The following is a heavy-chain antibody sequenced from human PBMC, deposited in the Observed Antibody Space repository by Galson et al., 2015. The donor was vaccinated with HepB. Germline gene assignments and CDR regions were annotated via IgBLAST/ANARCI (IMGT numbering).Heavy chain of an antibody. V-gene: IGHV3-9*01. Sequence: SLRLSCAASGFVFEDYAMHWVRQAPGKGLEWVSGICGSSGRVDYADSVKGRFTISRDNAKNSLYLQMNRLRHEDTALYYCAKDMGGEGWRVRTTVGHWVQGFEVTVSS. CDR1: GFVFEDYA. CDR2: ICGSSGRV. D-gene: IGHD3-16*01. CDR3: AKDMGGEGWRVRTTVGH. J-gene: IGHJ1*01.